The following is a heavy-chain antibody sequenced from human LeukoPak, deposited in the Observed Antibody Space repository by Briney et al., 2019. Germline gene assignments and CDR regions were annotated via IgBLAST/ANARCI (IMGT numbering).Heavy chain of an antibody. J-gene: IGHJ3*02. CDR2: ISYDGSNK. CDR3: AKPRGGAFDI. Sequence: SCKASGFTFSSYGMHWVRQAPGKGLEWVAVISYDGSNKYYADSVKGRFTISRDNSKNTLYLQMNSLRAEDTAVYYCAKPRGGAFDIWGQGTMVTVSS. V-gene: IGHV3-30*18. D-gene: IGHD3-10*01. CDR1: GFTFSSYG.